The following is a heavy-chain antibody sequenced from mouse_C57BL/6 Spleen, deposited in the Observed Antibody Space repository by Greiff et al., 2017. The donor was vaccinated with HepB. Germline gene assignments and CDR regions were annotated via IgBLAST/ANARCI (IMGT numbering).Heavy chain of an antibody. D-gene: IGHD2-4*01. V-gene: IGHV1-80*01. CDR3: ARATMITPYAMDY. CDR1: GYAFSSYW. CDR2: IYPGDGDT. J-gene: IGHJ4*01. Sequence: VQLQESGAELVKPGASVKISCKASGYAFSSYWMNWVKQRPGKGLEWIGQIYPGDGDTNYNGKFKGKATLTADKSSSTAYMQLSSLTSEDSAVYFCARATMITPYAMDYWGQGTSVTVSS.